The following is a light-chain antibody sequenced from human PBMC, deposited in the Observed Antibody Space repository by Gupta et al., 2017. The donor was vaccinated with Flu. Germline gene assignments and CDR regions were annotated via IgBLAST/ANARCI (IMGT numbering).Light chain of an antibody. CDR1: SGSIASNY. Sequence: NFMLPQPHSVSESPGKTVTISCTRSSGSIASNYVQWYQQRPGSAPPTVIYEDNQRPSGVPDRFSGSIDSSSNSASLTISGLKTEDEADYYCQSYDSSNQVFGGGTKLTVL. CDR3: QSYDSSNQV. CDR2: EDN. V-gene: IGLV6-57*03. J-gene: IGLJ3*02.